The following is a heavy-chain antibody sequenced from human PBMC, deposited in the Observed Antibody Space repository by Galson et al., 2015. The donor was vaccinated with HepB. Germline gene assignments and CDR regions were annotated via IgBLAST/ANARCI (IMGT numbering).Heavy chain of an antibody. D-gene: IGHD2-2*01. CDR1: GFSLSTNGVG. CDR2: IYWDDDE. J-gene: IGHJ4*02. CDR3: VHSRRDAGELCNSPRCWPLYFYDY. Sequence: PALVKPTQTLTLTCTFSGFSLSTNGVGVGWIRQPPGKALEWLALIYWDDDERYRSSLKSRLTITKDTSKNQVVLTMTNMDPVDTATYYCVHSRRDAGELCNSPRCWPLYFYDYWGQGTLVTVSS. V-gene: IGHV2-5*02.